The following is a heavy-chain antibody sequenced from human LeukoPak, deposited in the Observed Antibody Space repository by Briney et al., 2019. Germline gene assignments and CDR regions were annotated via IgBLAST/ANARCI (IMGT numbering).Heavy chain of an antibody. D-gene: IGHD3-22*01. V-gene: IGHV1-18*01. CDR2: ISAYNGNT. Sequence: ASVKVSCKASGYTFTSYGISWVRQAPGQGLEWMGWISAYNGNTNYAQKLQGRVTMTTDTSTSTAYMELRSLRSDDTAVYYCARDLIVVVNFDPPYFDHWGQGTLVAVSS. CDR3: ARDLIVVVNFDPPYFDH. J-gene: IGHJ4*02. CDR1: GYTFTSYG.